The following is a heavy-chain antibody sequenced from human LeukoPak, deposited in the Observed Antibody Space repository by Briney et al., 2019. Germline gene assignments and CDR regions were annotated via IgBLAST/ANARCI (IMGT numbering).Heavy chain of an antibody. CDR2: ISYDGSNK. V-gene: IGHV3-30-3*01. CDR1: GFTVSSYA. J-gene: IGHJ6*02. CDR3: ARDTGYYGMDV. Sequence: GGSLRLSCAASGFTVSSYAMHWVRQAPGKGLEWVAVISYDGSNKYYADSVKGRFTISRDNSKNTLYLQMNSLRAEDTAVYYCARDTGYYGMDVWGQGTTVTVSS.